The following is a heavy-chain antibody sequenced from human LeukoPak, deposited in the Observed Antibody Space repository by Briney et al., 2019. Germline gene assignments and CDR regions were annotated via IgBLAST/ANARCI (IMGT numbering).Heavy chain of an antibody. CDR2: ISLAGQI. Sequence: PSETLSLTCTVSGGSISGTNWWSWARQPPGQGLEWIGEISLAGQINYNPSLNGRVTMSLDKSSNQLSLHLPSVTAADTATYFCSREGGPFCPFGYWGQGTLVIVSS. CDR1: GGSISGTNW. D-gene: IGHD1-26*01. CDR3: SREGGPFCPFGY. J-gene: IGHJ4*02. V-gene: IGHV4-4*02.